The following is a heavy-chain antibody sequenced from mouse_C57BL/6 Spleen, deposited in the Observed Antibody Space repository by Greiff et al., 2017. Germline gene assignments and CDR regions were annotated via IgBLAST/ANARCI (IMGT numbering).Heavy chain of an antibody. D-gene: IGHD3-2*02. J-gene: IGHJ4*01. CDR1: GYTFTGYW. CDR2: IRPGGGCT. Sequence: QVQLQQSGAELMKPGASVKLSCTATGYTFTGYWIEWVKQSPGHGLEWIGAIRPGGGCTNYNEKVKGKATFTADTSSNTAYMQLSSLTTEDSAIYSCAVDSSGYTCSMDDWGTGTSVTVSS. CDR3: AVDSSGYTCSMDD. V-gene: IGHV1-9*01.